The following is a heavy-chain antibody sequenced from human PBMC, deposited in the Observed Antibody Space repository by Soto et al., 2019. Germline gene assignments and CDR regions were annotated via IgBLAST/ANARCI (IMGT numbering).Heavy chain of an antibody. D-gene: IGHD2-21*02. J-gene: IGHJ4*02. Sequence: QVQLVQSGAEVKKPGASVKVSCKTSGYTFTNFGLSWVRQAPGQGLEGMGWISAYNGNTNYAQNFQGRVSMTTDTSTSTAYMELRSLRSDDTAVYYCARGVTPIDYWGQGTLVTVSS. CDR3: ARGVTPIDY. CDR1: GYTFTNFG. V-gene: IGHV1-18*01. CDR2: ISAYNGNT.